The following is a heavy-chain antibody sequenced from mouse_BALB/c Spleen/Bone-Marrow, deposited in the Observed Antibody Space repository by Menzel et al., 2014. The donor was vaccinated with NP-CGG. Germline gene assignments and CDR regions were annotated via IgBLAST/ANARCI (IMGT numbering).Heavy chain of an antibody. Sequence: QVQLQQSGAELAKPGASVKMSCKASGFPFTTYWMHWFKQRPGQGLEWIGYIDPGTGHTEYNQNFKDKATLTADKSSSTAYMQLSSLTSEDSAVYYCARPYRYDKEFAYWGQGTLVTVSA. CDR3: ARPYRYDKEFAY. V-gene: IGHV1-7*01. CDR1: GFPFTTYW. D-gene: IGHD2-14*01. CDR2: IDPGTGHT. J-gene: IGHJ3*01.